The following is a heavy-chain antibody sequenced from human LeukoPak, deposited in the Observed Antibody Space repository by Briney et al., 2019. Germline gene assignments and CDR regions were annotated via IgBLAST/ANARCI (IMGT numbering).Heavy chain of an antibody. Sequence: ASVKVSCKASGYTFTSYDINWVRQATGQGLEWMGWMNPNSGGTNYAQKFQGRVTLTRDMSTSTAYMELSSLRSEDTAVYYCARDYYDGIGYYYEDYWGQGTLVTVSS. V-gene: IGHV1-8*01. CDR1: GYTFTSYD. CDR3: ARDYYDGIGYYYEDY. D-gene: IGHD3-22*01. J-gene: IGHJ4*02. CDR2: MNPNSGGT.